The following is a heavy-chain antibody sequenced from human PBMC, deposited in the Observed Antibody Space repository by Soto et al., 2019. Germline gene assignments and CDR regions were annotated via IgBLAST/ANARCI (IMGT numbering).Heavy chain of an antibody. D-gene: IGHD3-10*01. CDR2: IIPILGIA. CDR1: GGTFSSYT. Sequence: QVQLVQSGAEVKKPGSSVKVSCKASGGTFSSYTISWVRQAPGQGLEWMGRIIPILGIANYAQKVQGRVTIXVDXSXSTAYMELSSLRSEDTAVYYCSTDRWFGECGDWFDPWGQGTLVTVSS. J-gene: IGHJ5*02. CDR3: STDRWFGECGDWFDP. V-gene: IGHV1-69*08.